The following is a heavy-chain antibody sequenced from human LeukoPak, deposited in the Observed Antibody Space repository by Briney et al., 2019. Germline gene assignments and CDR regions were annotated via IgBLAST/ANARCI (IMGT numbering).Heavy chain of an antibody. CDR1: GYTFTTYG. D-gene: IGHD3-22*01. V-gene: IGHV1-18*01. CDR3: ARDGDSSGYYPSDY. Sequence: ASVKVSCKASGYTFTTYGISWVRQAPGQGLEWMGWISAYNGNTNYAQKLQGRVTMTTDTSTSTAYMELRSLRSDDTAVYYCARDGDSSGYYPSDYWGQGTLVTVSS. CDR2: ISAYNGNT. J-gene: IGHJ4*02.